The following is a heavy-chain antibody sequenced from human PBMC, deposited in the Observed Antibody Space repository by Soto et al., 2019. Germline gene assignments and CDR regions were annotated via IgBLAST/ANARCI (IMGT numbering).Heavy chain of an antibody. CDR3: AKITDFWSGSGDAFDI. J-gene: IGHJ3*02. D-gene: IGHD3-3*01. CDR2: ISGSGGST. V-gene: IGHV3-23*01. CDR1: GFTFSSYA. Sequence: EVQLLESGGGLVQPGGSLRLSCAASGFTFSSYAMSWVRQAPGKGLEWVSAISGSGGSTYYADSVKGRFTTSRDNSKNTLYLQMNSLRAEDTAVYYCAKITDFWSGSGDAFDIWGQGTMVTVSS.